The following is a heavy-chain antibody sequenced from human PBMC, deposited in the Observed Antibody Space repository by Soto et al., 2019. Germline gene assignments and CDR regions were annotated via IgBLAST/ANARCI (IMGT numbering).Heavy chain of an antibody. V-gene: IGHV3-30-3*01. CDR1: GFTFSSYA. CDR2: ISYDGSNK. CDR3: ARDEGITGTTIYYDSSGYYTLFDY. Sequence: PGGSLRLSCAASGFTFSSYAMHWVRQAPGKGLEWVAVISYDGSNKYYADSVKGRFTISRDNSKNTLYLQMNSLRAEDTAVYYCARDEGITGTTIYYDSSGYYTLFDYWGQGTLVTVSS. D-gene: IGHD3-22*01. J-gene: IGHJ4*02.